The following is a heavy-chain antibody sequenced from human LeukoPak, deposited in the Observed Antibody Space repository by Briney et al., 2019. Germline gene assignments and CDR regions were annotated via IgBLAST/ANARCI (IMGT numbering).Heavy chain of an antibody. V-gene: IGHV4-38-2*02. D-gene: IGHD2-2*01. CDR1: GYSISSGYY. J-gene: IGHJ4*02. Sequence: SETLSLTCSVSGYSISSGYYWGWIRQPPGKGLEWIGSIYQSGSTSYNPSLKSRVTISVDKSKNQFSLKLSSVTAADTAVYYCARDYCSSTSCYGSLFDYWGKGTLVTVSS. CDR3: ARDYCSSTSCYGSLFDY. CDR2: IYQSGST.